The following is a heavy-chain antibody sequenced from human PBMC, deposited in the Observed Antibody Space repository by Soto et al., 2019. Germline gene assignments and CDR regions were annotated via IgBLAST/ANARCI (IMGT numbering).Heavy chain of an antibody. CDR1: GDSVSSNSVA. J-gene: IGHJ6*02. Sequence: SQTLSLTCAISGDSVSSNSVAWNWIRQSPSRGLEWLGRTYYRSKWYNDYAVSVKSRIDINPDTSKNQFSLQLNSVSPEDTAMYYCARESYGSGSYDGMDVWGQGTTVTVSS. CDR3: ARESYGSGSYDGMDV. D-gene: IGHD3-10*01. V-gene: IGHV6-1*01. CDR2: TYYRSKWYN.